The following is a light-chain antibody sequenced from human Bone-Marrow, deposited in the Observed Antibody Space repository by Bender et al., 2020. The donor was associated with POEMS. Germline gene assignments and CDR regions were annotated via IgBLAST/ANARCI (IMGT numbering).Light chain of an antibody. J-gene: IGLJ2*01. CDR1: SSDIGYYNY. V-gene: IGLV2-23*02. CDR2: EVS. CDR3: CSYAVSPTFI. Sequence: QSALTQPASVSGSPGQSITISCSGSSSDIGYYNYVSWYQQHPGQAPKLMIFEVSNRPSGVSNRFSGSQSGNTASLTISGLQAEDEADYYCCSYAVSPTFIFGGGTKLTVL.